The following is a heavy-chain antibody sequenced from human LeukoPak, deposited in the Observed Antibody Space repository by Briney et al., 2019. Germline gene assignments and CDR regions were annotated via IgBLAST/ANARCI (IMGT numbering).Heavy chain of an antibody. CDR3: ARGATIFGVVIIPMDV. V-gene: IGHV4-59*01. CDR1: GGSISSYY. J-gene: IGHJ6*03. CDR2: IYYSGST. D-gene: IGHD3-3*01. Sequence: PSETLSLTCTVSGGSISSYYWSWIRQPPGKGLEWIGYIYYSGSTNYNPSLKSRVTISVDTSKNQFSLKLSSVTAADTAVYYCARGATIFGVVIIPMDVWGKGTTVTVSS.